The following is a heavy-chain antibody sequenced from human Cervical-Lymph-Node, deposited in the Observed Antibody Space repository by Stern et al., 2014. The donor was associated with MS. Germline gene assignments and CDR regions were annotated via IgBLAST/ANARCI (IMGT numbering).Heavy chain of an antibody. D-gene: IGHD2-8*01. CDR2: INPSGGST. J-gene: IGHJ4*02. V-gene: IGHV1-46*01. CDR3: ARDDCTNGVCYLGGY. CDR1: GYTFTSYY. Sequence: QVQLVQSGAEGKRPGASVRVSCKASGYTFTSYYIHWVRQAPGQGLEWMGIINPSGGSTSYAQKFQGRVTMTRDTSTSTVYMELSSLRSEDTAVYYCARDDCTNGVCYLGGYWGQGTLVTVSS.